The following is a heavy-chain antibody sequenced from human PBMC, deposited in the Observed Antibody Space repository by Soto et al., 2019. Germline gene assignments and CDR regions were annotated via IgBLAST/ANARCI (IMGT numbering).Heavy chain of an antibody. CDR3: ARALYYYYMDV. CDR1: GFTFSDYY. CDR2: ISSSGSTI. V-gene: IGHV3-11*01. J-gene: IGHJ6*03. Sequence: GGSLILSCAASGFTFSDYYMSWIRQAPGKGLEWVSYISSSGSTIYYADSVKGRFTISRDNAKNSLYLQMNSLRAEDTAVYYCARALYYYYMDVWGKGTTVTVSS.